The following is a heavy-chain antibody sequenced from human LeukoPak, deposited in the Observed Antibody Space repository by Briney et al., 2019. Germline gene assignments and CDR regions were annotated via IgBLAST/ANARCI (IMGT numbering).Heavy chain of an antibody. CDR1: GYTLTELS. CDR3: ATRAMIVVADNWFDP. CDR2: FDPEDGET. D-gene: IGHD3-22*01. J-gene: IGHJ5*02. Sequence: GASVKDSCKVSGYTLTELSMHWVRQAPGKGLEWMGGFDPEDGETIYAQKFQGRVTMTEDTSTDTAYMELSSLRSEDTAVYYCATRAMIVVADNWFDPWGQGTLVTVSS. V-gene: IGHV1-24*01.